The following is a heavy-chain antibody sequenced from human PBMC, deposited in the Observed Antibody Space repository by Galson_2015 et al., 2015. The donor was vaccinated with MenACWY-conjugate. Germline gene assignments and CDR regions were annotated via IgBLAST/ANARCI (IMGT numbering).Heavy chain of an antibody. CDR1: GLTFSSYA. CDR2: ISNNGGST. Sequence: SLRLSCAASGLTFSSYAMSWVRQAPGKGLEYVSTISNNGGSTYYADSVKGRFTISRDNSKNTVYLQMSSLRSEDTAVYYCVKGDCTTTSCYMRDMDVWGHGTTVTVSS. D-gene: IGHD2-2*02. J-gene: IGHJ6*02. CDR3: VKGDCTTTSCYMRDMDV. V-gene: IGHV3-64D*06.